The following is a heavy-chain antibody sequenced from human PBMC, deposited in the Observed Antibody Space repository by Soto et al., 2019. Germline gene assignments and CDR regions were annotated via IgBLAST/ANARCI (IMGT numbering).Heavy chain of an antibody. CDR2: IYYSGST. D-gene: IGHD3-3*01. CDR3: ARGSYDFWSGGGYNWFDP. V-gene: IGHV4-59*01. CDR1: GGSISSYY. J-gene: IGHJ5*02. Sequence: SETLSLTCAVYGGSISSYYWSWIRQPPGKGLEWIGYIYYSGSTNYNPSLKSRVTISVDTSKNQFSLKLSSVTAADTAVYYCARGSYDFWSGGGYNWFDPWGQGTLVTVSS.